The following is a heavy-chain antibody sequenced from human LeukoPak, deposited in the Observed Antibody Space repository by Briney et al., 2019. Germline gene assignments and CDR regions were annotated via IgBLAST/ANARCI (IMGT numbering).Heavy chain of an antibody. Sequence: PGGSLRLSCAASGFTFSSYEMNWVRQAPGKGLEWVSYISSSGSTIYYADSVKGRFTISRDNAKNSLYLQMNSLRAEDTAVYYCAGGLSYYYDSSGYLDYWGQGTLVTVSS. J-gene: IGHJ4*02. CDR1: GFTFSSYE. D-gene: IGHD3-22*01. CDR2: ISSSGSTI. CDR3: AGGLSYYYDSSGYLDY. V-gene: IGHV3-48*03.